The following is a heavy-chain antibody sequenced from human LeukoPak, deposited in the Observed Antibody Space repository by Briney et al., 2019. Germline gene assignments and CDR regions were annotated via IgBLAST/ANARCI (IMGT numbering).Heavy chain of an antibody. CDR3: ARSRRYCGDTSCSDAIDI. CDR2: IKTSGSK. Sequence: QTLSLTCAVYGGSFSGYYWSWIRQPPGKGLEWIGEIKTSGSKNYNPSLKSRVTISVDKSKTQFSLHPRSVTAADTAVYYCARSRRYCGDTSCSDAIDIWGQGTMVTVAS. CDR1: GGSFSGYY. V-gene: IGHV4-34*01. D-gene: IGHD2-2*01. J-gene: IGHJ3*02.